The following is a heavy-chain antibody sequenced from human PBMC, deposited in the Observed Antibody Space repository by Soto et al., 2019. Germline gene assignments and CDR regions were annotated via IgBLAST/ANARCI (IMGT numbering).Heavy chain of an antibody. D-gene: IGHD3-3*01. J-gene: IGHJ5*02. CDR2: IIPIFGTA. CDR3: ASGGFWSGYSYNWFDP. Sequence: SVKVSCKASGGTFSSYAISWVRQAPGQGLEWMGGIIPIFGTANYAQKFQGRVTITADESTSTDYMELSSLRSEDTAVYYCASGGFWSGYSYNWFDPWGQGTLVTVSS. CDR1: GGTFSSYA. V-gene: IGHV1-69*13.